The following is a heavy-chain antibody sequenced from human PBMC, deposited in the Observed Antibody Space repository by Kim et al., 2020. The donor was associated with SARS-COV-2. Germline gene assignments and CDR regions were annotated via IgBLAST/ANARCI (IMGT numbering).Heavy chain of an antibody. Sequence: SETLSLTCAVYGGSFSGYYWSWIRQPPGKGLEWIGEINHSGSTNYNPSLKSRVTISVDTSKNQFSLKLSSVTAADTAVYYCARGAGGYSYGYNSYYYGMDVWGQGTTVTVSS. V-gene: IGHV4-34*01. CDR2: INHSGST. J-gene: IGHJ6*02. CDR1: GGSFSGYY. CDR3: ARGAGGYSYGYNSYYYGMDV. D-gene: IGHD5-18*01.